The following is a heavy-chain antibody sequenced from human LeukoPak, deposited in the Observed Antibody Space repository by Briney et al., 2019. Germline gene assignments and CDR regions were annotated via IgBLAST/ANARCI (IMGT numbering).Heavy chain of an antibody. J-gene: IGHJ4*02. CDR3: ARAWQWLPLDS. CDR2: IYTSGST. Sequence: SETLSLTCTVSGGSISSYYWSWIRQPAGKGLEWIGCIYTSGSTNYNPSLKSRVTMSVDTSKNQFSLKVTSVTAADTAVYYCARAWQWLPLDSWGQGTLVTVSS. D-gene: IGHD6-19*01. V-gene: IGHV4-4*07. CDR1: GGSISSYY.